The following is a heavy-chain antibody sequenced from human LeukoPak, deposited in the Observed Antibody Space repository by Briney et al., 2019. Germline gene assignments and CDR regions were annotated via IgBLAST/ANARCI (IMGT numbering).Heavy chain of an antibody. J-gene: IGHJ6*02. CDR3: ARQYFTYYYGSGSYNPPYYYYYGMDV. D-gene: IGHD3-10*01. CDR1: GGSISHNYVY. V-gene: IGHV4-39*01. CDR2: IYYSGST. Sequence: PSETLSLTCTVFGGSISHNYVYWGWIRQPPGKGLEWIGSIYYSGSTYYNPSLKSRVTISVDTSKNQFSLKLSSVTAADTAVYYCARQYFTYYYGSGSYNPPYYYYYGMDVWGQGTTVTVSS.